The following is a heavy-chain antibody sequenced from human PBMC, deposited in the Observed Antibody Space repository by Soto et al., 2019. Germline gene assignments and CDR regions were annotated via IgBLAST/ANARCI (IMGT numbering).Heavy chain of an antibody. CDR1: GGSISSSSYY. J-gene: IGHJ4*01. D-gene: IGHD2-2*01. Sequence: SDTLSLTCTVSGGSISSSSYYWGWIRQPPGKGLEWIGRFYYSGSAYYNPSLRSRVTISADTSKNQFSLKLTSVTTADTAVYFCARSFCTDTSCSIFDSWGLGTLVTVSS. V-gene: IGHV4-39*07. CDR2: FYYSGSA. CDR3: ARSFCTDTSCSIFDS.